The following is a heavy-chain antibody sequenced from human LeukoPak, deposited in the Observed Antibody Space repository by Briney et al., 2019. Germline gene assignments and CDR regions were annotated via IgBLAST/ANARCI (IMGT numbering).Heavy chain of an antibody. V-gene: IGHV3-21*01. CDR2: ISSSSSYI. Sequence: GGSLRLSCAASGFTFSSYWMNWARQAPGKGLEWVSSISSSSSYIYYADSVKGRFTISRDNAKNSLYLQMNSLRAEDTAVYYCASSRAPNPPDYWGQGTLVTVSS. CDR1: GFTFSSYW. D-gene: IGHD1-14*01. CDR3: ASSRAPNPPDY. J-gene: IGHJ4*02.